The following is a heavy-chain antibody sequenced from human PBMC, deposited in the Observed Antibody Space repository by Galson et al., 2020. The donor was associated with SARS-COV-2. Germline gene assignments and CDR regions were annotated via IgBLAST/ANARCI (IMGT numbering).Heavy chain of an antibody. J-gene: IGHJ4*02. V-gene: IGHV3-33*01. Sequence: SCAASGFSFSTYAMHWVRQAPGKGLEWVAVIWSDGINKYYLDSVKGRFTISRDNSKNTVYLQMNSLRVDDTALYFCVSSIIAAGTIDQWGQGTLVTVSS. D-gene: IGHD6-13*01. CDR2: IWSDGINK. CDR3: VSSIIAAGTIDQ. CDR1: GFSFSTYA.